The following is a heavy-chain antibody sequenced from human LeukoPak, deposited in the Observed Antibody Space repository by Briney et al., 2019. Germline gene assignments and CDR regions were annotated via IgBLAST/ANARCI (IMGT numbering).Heavy chain of an antibody. CDR2: IIPIFGTA. Sequence: SVKVSCKASGGTFSSYAISWVRQAPGQGLEWMGGIIPIFGTANYAQKLQGRVTITTDESTRPAYMELSSLRPEVTAVYYCARGRWLPWYFDYWGQGTLVTVSS. CDR3: ARGRWLPWYFDY. J-gene: IGHJ4*02. V-gene: IGHV1-69*05. D-gene: IGHD5-24*01. CDR1: GGTFSSYA.